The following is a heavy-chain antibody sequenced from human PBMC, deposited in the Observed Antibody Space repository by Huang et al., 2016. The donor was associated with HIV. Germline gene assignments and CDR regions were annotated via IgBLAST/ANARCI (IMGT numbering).Heavy chain of an antibody. V-gene: IGHV3-30*18. CDR2: ISYDGKTK. CDR1: YG. CDR3: AKGGSAAAVLDF. J-gene: IGHJ4*02. Sequence: YGMHWVRQAPGKGLEWVAVISYDGKTKYYADSVKGRFSISRGNSKTTVYLQLNSLRVEDTAVYYCAKGGSAAAVLDFWGQGTLVTVSS. D-gene: IGHD6-13*01.